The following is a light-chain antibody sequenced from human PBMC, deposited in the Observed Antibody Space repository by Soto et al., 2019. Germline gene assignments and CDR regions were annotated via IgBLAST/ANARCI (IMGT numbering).Light chain of an antibody. J-gene: IGKJ2*01. Sequence: DIQMTQSPSSLSASVGDRVTITCRASQTISSYLNWYQQKPGKAPKLLIYAASILQNGVPSRFSGSGSGTDFTLTISSLLPEDFASYYCQQSHSIPYTFGQGTKLEIK. CDR1: QTISSY. CDR3: QQSHSIPYT. CDR2: AAS. V-gene: IGKV1-39*01.